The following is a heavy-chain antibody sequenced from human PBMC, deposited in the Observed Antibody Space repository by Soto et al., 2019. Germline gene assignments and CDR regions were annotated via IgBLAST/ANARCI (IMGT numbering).Heavy chain of an antibody. Sequence: GASVKVSCKASGGTFSSYAISWVRQAPGQGLEWMGGIIPIFGTANYAQKFQGRVTITADESTSTAYMELSSLRSEDTAVYYCATTGGSYYTQHLYGMDVWGQGTTVTV. CDR2: IIPIFGTA. CDR3: ATTGGSYYTQHLYGMDV. V-gene: IGHV1-69*13. CDR1: GGTFSSYA. D-gene: IGHD3-10*01. J-gene: IGHJ6*02.